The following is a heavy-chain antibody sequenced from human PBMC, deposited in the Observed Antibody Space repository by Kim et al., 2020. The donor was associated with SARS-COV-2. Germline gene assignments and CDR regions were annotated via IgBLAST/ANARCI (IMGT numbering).Heavy chain of an antibody. CDR3: ARGLYGSGSYSSGY. Sequence: TPSLKGRVTISVDTSKNQFSLKLSSVTAADTAVYYCARGLYGSGSYSSGYWGQGTLVTVSS. D-gene: IGHD3-10*01. V-gene: IGHV4-34*01. J-gene: IGHJ4*02.